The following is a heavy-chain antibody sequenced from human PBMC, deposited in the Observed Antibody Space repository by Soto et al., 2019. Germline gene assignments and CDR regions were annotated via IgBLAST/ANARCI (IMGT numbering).Heavy chain of an antibody. CDR2: IYPGDSDT. CDR3: ARVGQITMVRGVKAWPNYHFDY. Sequence: GESLRISCKGSGYSFTSYWIGWVRQMPGKGLEWMGIIYPGDSDTRYSPSFQGQVTISADKSISTAYLQWSSLKASDTAMYYCARVGQITMVRGVKAWPNYHFDYWGQGTLVTVSS. CDR1: GYSFTSYW. J-gene: IGHJ4*02. V-gene: IGHV5-51*01. D-gene: IGHD3-10*01.